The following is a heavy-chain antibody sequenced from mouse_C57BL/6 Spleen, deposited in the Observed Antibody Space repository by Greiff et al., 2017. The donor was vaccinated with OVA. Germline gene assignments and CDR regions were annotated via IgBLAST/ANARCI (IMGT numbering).Heavy chain of an antibody. V-gene: IGHV1-80*01. D-gene: IGHD2-1*01. J-gene: IGHJ3*01. Sequence: QVQLQQSGAELVKPGASVKISCKASGYAFSSYWMNWVKQRPGKGLEWIGQIYPGDGDTNYNGKFKGKATLTADKSSSTAYMQLSSLTSEDSAVYFCARSYYGNYDLIYWGQGTLVTVSA. CDR3: ARSYYGNYDLIY. CDR1: GYAFSSYW. CDR2: IYPGDGDT.